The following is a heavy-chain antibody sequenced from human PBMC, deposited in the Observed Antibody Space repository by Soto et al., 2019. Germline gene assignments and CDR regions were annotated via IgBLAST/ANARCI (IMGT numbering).Heavy chain of an antibody. J-gene: IGHJ3*02. CDR2: IWYDSSKK. D-gene: IGHD4-17*01. V-gene: IGHV3-33*01. CDR1: GFTFSNYG. Sequence: QVQLVESGGGVVQPGRSLTLSCAASGFTFSNYGMHWVRQAPGKGLDWVAIIWYDSSKKYYADSVKGRFTISRDNSKRTLYLQMNSLRADDTAGYYCARGYGGNSAALDIWGQGTMVTVSS. CDR3: ARGYGGNSAALDI.